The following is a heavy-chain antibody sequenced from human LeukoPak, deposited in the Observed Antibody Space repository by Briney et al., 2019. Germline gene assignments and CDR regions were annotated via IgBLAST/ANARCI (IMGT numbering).Heavy chain of an antibody. CDR2: INPNSGGT. CDR3: ARGDILTGYYLDY. V-gene: IGHV1-2*06. D-gene: IGHD3-9*01. CDR1: GYTFTGYY. J-gene: IGHJ4*02. Sequence: ASVKVSRKASGYTFTGYYMHWVRQAPGQGLEWMGRINPNSGGTNYAQKFQGRVTMTRDTSISTAYMELSRLRSDDTAVYYCARGDILTGYYLDYWGQGTLVTVSS.